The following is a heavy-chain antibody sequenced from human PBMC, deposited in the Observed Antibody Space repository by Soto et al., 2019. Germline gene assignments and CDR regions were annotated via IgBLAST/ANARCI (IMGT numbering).Heavy chain of an antibody. CDR2: ISGSDGRT. Sequence: APGKGLEWVAGISGSDGRTSYAEAVKGRFTISRDNAKSTLHLQMNGLRPEDTAMYYCAFFFQAEDGIRLTVPVSAFLLNRSSDL. J-gene: IGHJ2*01. CDR3: AFFFQAEDGIRLTVPVSAFLLNRSSDL. D-gene: IGHD1-1*01. V-gene: IGHV3-23*01.